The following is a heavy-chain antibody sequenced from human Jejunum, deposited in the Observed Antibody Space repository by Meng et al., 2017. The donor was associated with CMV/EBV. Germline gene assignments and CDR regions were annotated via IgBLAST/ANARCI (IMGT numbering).Heavy chain of an antibody. CDR3: ARDIVVV. CDR2: IKQDGSEK. CDR1: GFTFSSYW. Sequence: LKISGAASGFTFSSYWMSWVRQAPGKGLEWVADIKQDGSEKYYVDSVKGRFTISRDNAKNSLYLQMNSLRAEDTAVYYCARDIVVVWGQGTLVTVSS. D-gene: IGHD2-2*01. J-gene: IGHJ4*02. V-gene: IGHV3-7*01.